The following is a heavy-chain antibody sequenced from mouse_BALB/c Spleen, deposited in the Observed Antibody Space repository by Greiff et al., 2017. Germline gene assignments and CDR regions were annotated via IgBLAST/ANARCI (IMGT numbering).Heavy chain of an antibody. CDR1: GYTFTDYA. D-gene: IGHD1-2*01. CDR3: ARWDYYGFAY. CDR2: ISTYYGDA. J-gene: IGHJ3*01. V-gene: IGHV1S137*01. Sequence: VQLQQSGAELVRPGVSVKISCKGSGYTFTDYAMHWVKQSHAKSLEWIGVISTYYGDASYNQKFKGKATMTVDKSSSTAYMELARLTSEDSAIYYCARWDYYGFAYWGQGTLVTVSA.